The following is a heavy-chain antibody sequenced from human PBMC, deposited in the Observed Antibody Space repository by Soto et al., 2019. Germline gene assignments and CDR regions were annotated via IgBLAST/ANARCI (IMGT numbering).Heavy chain of an antibody. Sequence: QVQLVQSGAEVKKPGSSVKVSCKASGGSFSSYAINWVRQAPGQGLEWVGGSIPVFGRVTYAQKFQGRVTITADESRSTVYRELSSLTSEDTAVYYCAFNYQYGAGYYYFGLDVW. D-gene: IGHD3-16*01. J-gene: IGHJ6*01. CDR3: AFNYQYGAGYYYFGLDV. V-gene: IGHV1-69*01. CDR2: SIPVFGRV. CDR1: GGSFSSYA.